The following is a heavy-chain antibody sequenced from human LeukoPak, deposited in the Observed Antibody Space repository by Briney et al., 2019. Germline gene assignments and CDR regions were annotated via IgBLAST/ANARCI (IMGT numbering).Heavy chain of an antibody. CDR3: ARDFLHVYYYDSSGYVRGAFDI. D-gene: IGHD3-22*01. Sequence: GASVKVSCKASGYTFSNFYIHWVRQAPGQGLEWMGWISPKSGGTNYAQKFQGRVTMTRDTFISTAYMELSRLRSDDTDVYYCARDFLHVYYYDSSGYVRGAFDIWGQGTMVTVSS. CDR2: ISPKSGGT. V-gene: IGHV1-2*02. CDR1: GYTFSNFY. J-gene: IGHJ3*02.